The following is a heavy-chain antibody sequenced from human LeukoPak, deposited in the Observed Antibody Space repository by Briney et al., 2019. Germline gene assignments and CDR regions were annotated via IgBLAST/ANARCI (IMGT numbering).Heavy chain of an antibody. Sequence: GGSLRLSCTASGFPFDDYAMHWVRQAPGKGLEGVSGFSWNCGRIVYAVSVKGRFNISRDNAKNSLYMQMNSLRAEDTALYYCAKSRGYQRLFHCFAPWGQGTLVTVSS. CDR3: AKSRGYQRLFHCFAP. V-gene: IGHV3-9*01. CDR1: GFPFDDYA. CDR2: FSWNCGRI. D-gene: IGHD2-2*01. J-gene: IGHJ5*01.